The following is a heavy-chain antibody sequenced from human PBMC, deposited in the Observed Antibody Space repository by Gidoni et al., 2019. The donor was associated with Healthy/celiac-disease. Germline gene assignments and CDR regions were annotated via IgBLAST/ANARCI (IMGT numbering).Heavy chain of an antibody. CDR3: ATEGSSWYGMGAFDI. CDR1: GDCVPSNSAA. D-gene: IGHD6-13*01. Sequence: VQLQQSGPGLVKPSQTRSRTCAISGDCVPSNSAAWNWIRQSPSRGLEWLGRTYYRSKWYNDYAVSVKSRITINPDTSKNQFSLQLNSVTPEDTAVYYCATEGSSWYGMGAFDIWGQGTMVTVSS. CDR2: TYYRSKWYN. V-gene: IGHV6-1*01. J-gene: IGHJ3*02.